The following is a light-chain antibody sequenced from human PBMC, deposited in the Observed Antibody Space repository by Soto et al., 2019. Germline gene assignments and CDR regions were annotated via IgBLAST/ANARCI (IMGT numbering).Light chain of an antibody. CDR1: QGISSF. V-gene: IGKV1-9*01. J-gene: IGKJ3*01. CDR2: GAS. CDR3: QQVNSYPLT. Sequence: DIQLTQSPPFLSASVGDRVTIICRASQGISSFLAWYQQKPGKAPKLLISGASTVERGVPSRFSGSGSGAEFTLTISCLQPEDFATYYCQQVNSYPLTFVPGTKVDIK.